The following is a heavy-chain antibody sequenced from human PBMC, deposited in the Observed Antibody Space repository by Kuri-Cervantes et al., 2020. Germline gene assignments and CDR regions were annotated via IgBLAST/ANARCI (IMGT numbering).Heavy chain of an antibody. V-gene: IGHV3-30*07. CDR1: GFTFSSYA. CDR3: ARDRDPIVVVIGYFQH. J-gene: IGHJ1*01. Sequence: GESLKISCAASGFTFSSYAMHWVRQAPGKGLEWVAVISYDGSNKYYADSVRGRFTISRDNSKNTLYLQMNSLGAEDTAVYYCARDRDPIVVVIGYFQHWGQGTLVTVSS. CDR2: ISYDGSNK. D-gene: IGHD3-22*01.